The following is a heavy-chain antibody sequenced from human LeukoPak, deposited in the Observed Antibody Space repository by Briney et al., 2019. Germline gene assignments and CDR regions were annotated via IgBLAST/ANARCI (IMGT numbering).Heavy chain of an antibody. J-gene: IGHJ3*02. CDR1: GFTFSSYS. Sequence: GGSLRLSCAASGFTFSSYSKNWVRQAPGKGLEWVSYISSSSSTIYYADSVKGRFTISRDNAKNSLYLQMNSLRAEDTAVYYCARDSRQSFDIWGQGTMVTVSS. CDR3: ARDSRQSFDI. V-gene: IGHV3-48*04. CDR2: ISSSSSTI.